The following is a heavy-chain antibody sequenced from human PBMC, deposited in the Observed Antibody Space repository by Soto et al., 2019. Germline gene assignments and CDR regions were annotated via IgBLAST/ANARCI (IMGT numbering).Heavy chain of an antibody. D-gene: IGHD3-22*01. Sequence: QVQLVESGGGVVQPGRSLRLSCAASGFTFSSYAMHWVRQAPGKGLEWVAVISYDGSNKYYADSVKGRFTISRDNSKNTLYLQMNSLRAEETAVYYCARADDSSGFDAFDIWGQGTMVTVCS. CDR3: ARADDSSGFDAFDI. CDR1: GFTFSSYA. J-gene: IGHJ3*02. V-gene: IGHV3-30-3*01. CDR2: ISYDGSNK.